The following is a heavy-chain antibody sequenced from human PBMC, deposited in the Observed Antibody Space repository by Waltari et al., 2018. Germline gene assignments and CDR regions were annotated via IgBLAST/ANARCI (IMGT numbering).Heavy chain of an antibody. J-gene: IGHJ4*02. Sequence: EVQLLESGGGLVQPGGSLRPSCAASGFTFSSYAMSWVRQAPGKGLEWVSAISGSGGSTYYADSVKGRFTISRDNSKNTLYLQMNSLRAEDTAVYYCAEADIVVVPAAIGYWGQGTLVTVSS. V-gene: IGHV3-23*01. CDR1: GFTFSSYA. CDR3: AEADIVVVPAAIGY. D-gene: IGHD2-2*02. CDR2: ISGSGGST.